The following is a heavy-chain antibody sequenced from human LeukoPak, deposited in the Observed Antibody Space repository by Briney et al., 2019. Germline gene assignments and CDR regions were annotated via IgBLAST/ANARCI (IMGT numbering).Heavy chain of an antibody. CDR3: ATMRPAGYFDY. J-gene: IGHJ4*02. CDR1: VYTLTELS. D-gene: IGHD6-19*01. CDR2: FDPEDGET. Sequence: ASVTVSFTVSVYTLTELSMHWVRQAPGKGLEWMGGFDPEDGETIYAQKFQGRVTMTEDTSTDTTYMELNSLRSEDTAVYYCATMRPAGYFDYWGQGTLVTVSS. V-gene: IGHV1-24*01.